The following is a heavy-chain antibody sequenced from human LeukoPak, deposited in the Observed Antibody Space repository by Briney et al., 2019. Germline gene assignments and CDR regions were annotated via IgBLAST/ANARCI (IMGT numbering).Heavy chain of an antibody. CDR1: GYAFTGYY. CDR2: INPNSGGT. D-gene: IGHD1-1*01. V-gene: IGHV1-2*02. J-gene: IGHJ5*02. Sequence: ASVKVSCKASGYAFTGYYMHWVRQAPGQGLEWMGWINPNSGGTNYAQKFQGRVTMTRDTSISTAYMELSRLRSDDTAVYYCATGGYNWNDENWFDPWGQGTLVTVSS. CDR3: ATGGYNWNDENWFDP.